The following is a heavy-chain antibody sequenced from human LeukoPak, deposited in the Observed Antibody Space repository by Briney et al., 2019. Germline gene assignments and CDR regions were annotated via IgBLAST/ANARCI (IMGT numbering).Heavy chain of an antibody. D-gene: IGHD6-13*01. V-gene: IGHV6-1*01. CDR3: ARGPLGTGAFDI. CDR1: GDSVSSNSAA. J-gene: IGHJ3*02. CDR2: TYYRSKWYN. Sequence: SQTLSLTFAISGDSVSSNSAAWNWIRQSPSRGLEWLGRTYYRSKWYNEYAVSVKSRITINPDTSKSQFSLHLNSVTPEDTAVYYCARGPLGTGAFDIWGQGTMVTVSS.